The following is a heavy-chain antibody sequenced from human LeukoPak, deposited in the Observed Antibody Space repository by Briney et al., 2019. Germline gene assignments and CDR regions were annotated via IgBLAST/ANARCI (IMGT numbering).Heavy chain of an antibody. Sequence: PSETLSLTCTASGGSISSSSYYWGWIRQPPGKGLEWIGSIYYSGSTYYNPSLKSRVTISVDTSKNQFSLKLSSVTAADTAVYYCARRGSGWYQRLYYGMDVWGQGTTVTVSS. D-gene: IGHD6-19*01. V-gene: IGHV4-39*01. J-gene: IGHJ6*02. CDR2: IYYSGST. CDR1: GGSISSSSYY. CDR3: ARRGSGWYQRLYYGMDV.